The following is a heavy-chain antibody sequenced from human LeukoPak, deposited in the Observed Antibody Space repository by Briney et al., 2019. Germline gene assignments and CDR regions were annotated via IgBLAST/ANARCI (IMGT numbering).Heavy chain of an antibody. CDR1: GYTFTNYG. CDR2: ISAYNGNT. Sequence: ASVKVSCXASGYTFTNYGINWVRLAPGQGLEWMGYISAYNGNTNYAQKFQGRVTMTTDTSTNTVYVELRSLRSDDTAVYYCARVAVAQYYFDYWGQGTLVTVSS. D-gene: IGHD4-23*01. V-gene: IGHV1-18*01. J-gene: IGHJ4*02. CDR3: ARVAVAQYYFDY.